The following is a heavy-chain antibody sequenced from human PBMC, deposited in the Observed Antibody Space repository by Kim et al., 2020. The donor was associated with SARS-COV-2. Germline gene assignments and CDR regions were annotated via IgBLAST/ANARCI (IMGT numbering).Heavy chain of an antibody. D-gene: IGHD3-10*01. CDR3: ARVGSGEGVGGLVHIDY. Sequence: LKSRVTIPVDTSKNQFSLKLSSVTAADTAVYYCARVGSGEGVGGLVHIDYWGQGTLITVSA. J-gene: IGHJ4*02. V-gene: IGHV4-30-4*07.